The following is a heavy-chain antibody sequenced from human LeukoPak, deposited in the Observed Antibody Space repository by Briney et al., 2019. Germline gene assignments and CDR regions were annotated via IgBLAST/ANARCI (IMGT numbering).Heavy chain of an antibody. CDR1: GGSFSGYY. CDR2: INHSGST. J-gene: IGHJ4*02. D-gene: IGHD3-16*02. CDR3: ARDRQGLDY. Sequence: SETLSLTCAVYGGSFSGYYWSWIRQPPGKGLEWIGEINHSGSTNYNPSLKSRVTISVDTSKNQFSLKLSSVTAADTAVYYCARDRQGLDYWGQGTLVTVSS. V-gene: IGHV4-34*01.